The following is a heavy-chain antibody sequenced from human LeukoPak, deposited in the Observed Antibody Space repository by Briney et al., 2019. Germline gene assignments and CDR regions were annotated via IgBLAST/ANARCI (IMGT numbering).Heavy chain of an antibody. V-gene: IGHV3-30*04. D-gene: IGHD3-16*01. CDR1: GFIFSSYA. CDR3: ARDQGDMTTFGRPYPLDY. Sequence: GGSLRLSCAASGFIFSSYAMHWVRQAPGKGLEWVAVISYVGSNKYYADSVKGRFTISRDNSKNTLYLQMNSLRAEDTAVYYCARDQGDMTTFGRPYPLDYWGQGTLVTVSS. CDR2: ISYVGSNK. J-gene: IGHJ4*02.